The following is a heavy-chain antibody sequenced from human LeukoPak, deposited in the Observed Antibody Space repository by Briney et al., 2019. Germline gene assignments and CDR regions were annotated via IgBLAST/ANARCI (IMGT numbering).Heavy chain of an antibody. J-gene: IGHJ6*04. V-gene: IGHV3-30-3*01. CDR3: ARAVEVDV. Sequence: GGSLRLSCADSGFTFSSYAMHWVRQAPGKGLEWVAVISYDGSNKYYADSVKGRFTISRDNSKNTLYLQMNSLRAEDTAVYYCARAVEVDVWGKGTTVTVSS. CDR2: ISYDGSNK. D-gene: IGHD4-23*01. CDR1: GFTFSSYA.